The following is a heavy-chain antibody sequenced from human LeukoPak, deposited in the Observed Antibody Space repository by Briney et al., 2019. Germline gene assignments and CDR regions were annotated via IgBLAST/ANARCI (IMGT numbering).Heavy chain of an antibody. D-gene: IGHD2-15*01. Sequence: GGSLRLSCAASGFTFSSYEMNWVRQAPGKGLEWVSSISRSATTIYYADSVKGRFTISRDNAKNSLYLQMNSLRGEDTAVYYCARDIDWLDCWGQGTLVTVSS. V-gene: IGHV3-48*03. CDR2: ISRSATTI. CDR3: ARDIDWLDC. CDR1: GFTFSSYE. J-gene: IGHJ5*01.